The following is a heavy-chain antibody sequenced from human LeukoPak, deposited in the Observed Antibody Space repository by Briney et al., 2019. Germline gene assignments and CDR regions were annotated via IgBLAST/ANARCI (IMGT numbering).Heavy chain of an antibody. CDR1: GDSFSSYY. CDR3: ARHGYTSTWLLDY. D-gene: IGHD6-13*01. J-gene: IGHJ4*02. CDR2: IYYSGST. Sequence: PSETLSLTCTVSGDSFSSYYWSWLRQPPGKELEWIGYIYYSGSTNYNPSLKSRVTISVDTSKKQFSLKLTSVTAADTAVYYCARHGYTSTWLLDYWGQGSLVTVSS. V-gene: IGHV4-59*08.